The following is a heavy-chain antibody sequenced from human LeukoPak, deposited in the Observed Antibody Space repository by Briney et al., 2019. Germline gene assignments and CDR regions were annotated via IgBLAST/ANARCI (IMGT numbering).Heavy chain of an antibody. V-gene: IGHV3-21*01. CDR3: LSGGGY. CDR2: ITGSTYSTYI. J-gene: IGHJ4*02. CDR1: GFTFSSYS. D-gene: IGHD2/OR15-2a*01. Sequence: SGGSLRLSCAASGFTFSSYSMDWVRQAPGKGLEWVASITGSTYSTYIYYADSVKGRFTISRDNAKNSLYLQMNSLRVEDTAVYYCLSGGGYWGQGTLVSVSS.